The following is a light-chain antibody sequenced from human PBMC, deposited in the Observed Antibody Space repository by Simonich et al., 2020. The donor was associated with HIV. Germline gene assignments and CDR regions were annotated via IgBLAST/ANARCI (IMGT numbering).Light chain of an antibody. CDR3: QQYYSIPWT. CDR1: QSVLYSSNNKNY. J-gene: IGKJ1*01. V-gene: IGKV4-1*01. CDR2: WAS. Sequence: DIVMTQSPDSLAVSLGERATINCKSSQSVLYSSNNKNYLAWYQKKTGQPPKLLIDWASTRDSGVPDRFRGSGSGTDFTLTISSLQAEDVAVYYCQQYYSIPWTFGQGTKVEIK.